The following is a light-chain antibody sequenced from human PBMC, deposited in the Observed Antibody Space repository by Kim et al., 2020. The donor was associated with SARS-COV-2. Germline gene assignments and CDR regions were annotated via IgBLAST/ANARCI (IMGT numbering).Light chain of an antibody. Sequence: ATVRDGITITCRASQSINNFLAWVQQKPGKAPNLLIHKASTLLSAVPSRFSGSGSATEFTLTISSLQPDDFGTYYCQQYKTYPWTFGPGTKVDIK. J-gene: IGKJ1*01. CDR3: QQYKTYPWT. CDR1: QSINNF. CDR2: KAS. V-gene: IGKV1-5*03.